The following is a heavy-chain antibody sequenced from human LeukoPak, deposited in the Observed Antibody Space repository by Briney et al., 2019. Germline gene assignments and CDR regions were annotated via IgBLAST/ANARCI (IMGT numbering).Heavy chain of an antibody. Sequence: GGSLRLSCTAFGFTFTDYHMSWIRQAPGKGLECVSYISPGGGSKYFADSVKGRFTISRDNAKNSLYLQMNSLTAEDTAVYYCAGGRDTAVAGPGGYFDYWAQGTLVTVSS. J-gene: IGHJ4*02. V-gene: IGHV3-11*01. CDR2: ISPGGGSK. CDR1: GFTFTDYH. D-gene: IGHD6-19*01. CDR3: AGGRDTAVAGPGGYFDY.